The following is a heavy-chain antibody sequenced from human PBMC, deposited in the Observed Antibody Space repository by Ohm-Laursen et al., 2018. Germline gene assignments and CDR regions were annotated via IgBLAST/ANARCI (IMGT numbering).Heavy chain of an antibody. CDR3: AKGTTDVDY. CDR2: IWYDGSNK. D-gene: IGHD1-1*01. V-gene: IGHV3-33*03. Sequence: SLRLSCAASGFTFSSYGMHWVRQAPGKGLEWVAVIWYDGSNKYYADSVKGRFTISRDNAKNSLYLQMNSLRAEDTAVYYCAKGTTDVDYWGQGTLVTVSS. J-gene: IGHJ4*02. CDR1: GFTFSSYG.